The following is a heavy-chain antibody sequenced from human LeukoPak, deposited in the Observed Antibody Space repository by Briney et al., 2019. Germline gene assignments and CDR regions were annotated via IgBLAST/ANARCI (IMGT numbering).Heavy chain of an antibody. Sequence: FIRYHGSNKYYADSLKRRFTISRDNSKNTLYLQMNSLRAEDTAVYYCAKDRDSSSWYFDYWGQGTLVTVSS. CDR3: AKDRDSSSWYFDY. V-gene: IGHV3-30*02. J-gene: IGHJ4*02. CDR2: IRYHGSNK. D-gene: IGHD6-13*01.